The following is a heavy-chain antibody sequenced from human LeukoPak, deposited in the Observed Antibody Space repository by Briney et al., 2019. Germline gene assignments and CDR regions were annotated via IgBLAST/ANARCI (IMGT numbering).Heavy chain of an antibody. CDR3: VRDGDAYNFDF. D-gene: IGHD5-24*01. J-gene: IGHJ4*02. CDR1: GFTLSLAW. Sequence: GGSLRLSCATSGFTLSLAWMHWVRQAPGKGLEWVSRIKYDESYTNYADSVKGRFTISRDNARNTLSLHMISLRAEDTAVYFCVRDGDAYNFDFWGQGVLVTVSS. V-gene: IGHV3-74*01. CDR2: IKYDESYT.